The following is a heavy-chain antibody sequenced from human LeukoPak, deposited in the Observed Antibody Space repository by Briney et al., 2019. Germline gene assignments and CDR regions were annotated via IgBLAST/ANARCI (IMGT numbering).Heavy chain of an antibody. V-gene: IGHV3-7*01. D-gene: IGHD1/OR15-1a*01. CDR1: GFTFRSHW. CDR3: ARDPASGNNPY. Sequence: GGSLRLSCVGSGFTFRSHWVNWVRQSPGKGLEWVANIKQDGSVTNHVESVRGRFTISRDNPKNSLYLQMNSLGVEDTAVYYCARDPASGNNPYWGQGTLVTVSS. J-gene: IGHJ4*02. CDR2: IKQDGSVT.